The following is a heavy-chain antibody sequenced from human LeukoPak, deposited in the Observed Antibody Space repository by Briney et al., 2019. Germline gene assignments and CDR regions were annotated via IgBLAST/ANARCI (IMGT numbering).Heavy chain of an antibody. CDR2: IYTSGST. V-gene: IGHV4-4*07. CDR1: GGSISSYY. CDR3: ARGRLVIAYRYYYYYGMDV. J-gene: IGHJ6*02. Sequence: PSETLSLTCTVSGGSISSYYWSWIRQPAGKGLEWIGRIYTSGSTNYNPSLKSRVTMSVDTSKNQFSLKLSSVTAADTAVYYCARGRLVIAYRYYYYYGMDVWGQGTTVTVSS. D-gene: IGHD3-22*01.